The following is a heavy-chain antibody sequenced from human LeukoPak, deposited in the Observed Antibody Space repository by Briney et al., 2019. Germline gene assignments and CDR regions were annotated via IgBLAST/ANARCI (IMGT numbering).Heavy chain of an antibody. V-gene: IGHV4-30-4*01. CDR3: ARVPCRIVATTRHTLGGFAP. CDR2: IYYSGST. Sequence: PSETLSLTCTVSGGSISSGDYYWSWIRQPPGKGLEWIGYIYYSGSTYYNPSLKSRVTISVDTSKNQFSLKLSSVTAADTAVYYCARVPCRIVATTRHTLGGFAPWGHLTLVT. J-gene: IGHJ5*02. CDR1: GGSISSGDYY. D-gene: IGHD5-12*01.